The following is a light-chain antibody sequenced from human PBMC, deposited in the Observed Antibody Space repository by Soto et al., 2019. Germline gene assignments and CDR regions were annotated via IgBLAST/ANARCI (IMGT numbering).Light chain of an antibody. V-gene: IGKV3-20*01. CDR1: QSVSSGY. CDR3: QRYVTSPPP. J-gene: IGKJ4*01. CDR2: GAS. Sequence: EIVLTQSPCTLSLSPGERATLSCRASQSVSSGYLAWYQQKPGQAPRLLIYGASSRATGIPDRFSGSGSGTDFTLNIRGLEPDDFAVYYCQRYVTSPPPFGGGTKVDIK.